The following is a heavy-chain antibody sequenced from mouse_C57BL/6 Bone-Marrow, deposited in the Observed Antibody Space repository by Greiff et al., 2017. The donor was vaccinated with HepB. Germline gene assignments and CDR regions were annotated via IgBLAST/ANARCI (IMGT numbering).Heavy chain of an antibody. Sequence: EVQLVESGGGLVQPKGSLKLSCAASGFSFNTYAMNWVRQAPGKGLEWVARIRSKSNNYATYYADSVKDRFTISRDDSESMLYLQMNNLKTEDTAMYYCVSEGTYGSSYGFAYWGQGTLVTVSA. CDR2: IRSKSNNYAT. D-gene: IGHD1-1*01. J-gene: IGHJ3*01. CDR3: VSEGTYGSSYGFAY. V-gene: IGHV10-1*01. CDR1: GFSFNTYA.